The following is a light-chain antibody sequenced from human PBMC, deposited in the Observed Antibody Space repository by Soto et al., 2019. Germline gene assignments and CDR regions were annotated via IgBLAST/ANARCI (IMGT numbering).Light chain of an antibody. CDR2: GAS. CDR1: QSVSSN. V-gene: IGKV3-15*01. J-gene: IGKJ2*01. CDR3: QQYHNWPQT. Sequence: EIVMTHTPATLSVSPGERVTLSCRASQSVSSNLAWYQQKRGQAPRLLIYGASTRATGIPARFSGSGSGTEFTLTISSLQSEDFAVYYCQQYHNWPQTFGQGTKLEIK.